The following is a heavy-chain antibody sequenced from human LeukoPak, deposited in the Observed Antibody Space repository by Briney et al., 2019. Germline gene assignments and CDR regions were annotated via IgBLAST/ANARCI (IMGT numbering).Heavy chain of an antibody. Sequence: GRSLRLSCAASGFTFSSYTMTWVRQAPGKGLEWVSSIRSDGGSTNYADSVKGRFTISRDNSKNTLDLQVNSLRVEDTAIYYCAKIGALTSVNFDYWGQGTLVTVSS. J-gene: IGHJ4*02. D-gene: IGHD4-17*01. CDR1: GFTFSSYT. CDR3: AKIGALTSVNFDY. V-gene: IGHV3-23*01. CDR2: IRSDGGST.